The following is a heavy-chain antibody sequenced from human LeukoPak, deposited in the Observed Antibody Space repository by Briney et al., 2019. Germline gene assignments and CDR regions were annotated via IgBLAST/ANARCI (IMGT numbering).Heavy chain of an antibody. CDR1: GFTFSSYG. CDR3: ARDGIVVVPAAILHHYFDY. Sequence: GGSLRLSCAASGFTFSSYGMHWVRQAPGKGLEWVAVLWYDGSNKYYADSVKGRFTISRDNSKNTLYLQMNSLRAEDTAVYYCARDGIVVVPAAILHHYFDYWGQGTLVTVSS. V-gene: IGHV3-33*01. J-gene: IGHJ4*02. D-gene: IGHD2-2*02. CDR2: LWYDGSNK.